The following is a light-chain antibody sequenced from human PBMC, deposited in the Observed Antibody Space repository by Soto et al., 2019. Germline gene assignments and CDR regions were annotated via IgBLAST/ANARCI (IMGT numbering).Light chain of an antibody. V-gene: IGLV2-14*01. CDR1: SSDVGAYNY. J-gene: IGLJ1*01. CDR2: DVT. CDR3: NSYTTSTTWV. Sequence: QSALTQPASVSGSPGQSITIPCTGTSSDVGAYNYVSWYQQHPGKAPKIMIYDVTNRPSGVSNRFSGSKSGNTASLTISGLQAEDEADYYCNSYTTSTTWVFGTGTKLTVL.